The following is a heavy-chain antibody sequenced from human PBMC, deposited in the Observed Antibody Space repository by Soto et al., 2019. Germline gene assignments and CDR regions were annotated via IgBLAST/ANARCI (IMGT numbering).Heavy chain of an antibody. V-gene: IGHV3-23*01. CDR1: GFTFGSYW. CDR3: AKTEYYDSSGYYPPGAFDI. CDR2: ISGSGGST. Sequence: LRLSCAASGFTFGSYWMSWVRQAPGKGLEWVSAISGSGGSTYYADSVKGRFTISRDNSKNTLYLQMNSLRAEDTAVYYCAKTEYYDSSGYYPPGAFDIWGQGTMVTVSS. D-gene: IGHD3-22*01. J-gene: IGHJ3*02.